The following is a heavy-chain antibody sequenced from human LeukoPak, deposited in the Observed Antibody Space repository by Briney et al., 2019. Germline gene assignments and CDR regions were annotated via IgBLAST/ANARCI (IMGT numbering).Heavy chain of an antibody. J-gene: IGHJ4*02. CDR1: GCSISSYY. CDR2: IYYSGST. Sequence: SGTLSLTCTVSGCSISSYYWSWIRQPPGKGLDWIGYIYYSGSTNYNPSLMSEVTISVDKSKNQFSLKLTSVTAADTAVYYVARDRLTFGVDYWGQGTLVTVSS. D-gene: IGHD3-16*01. CDR3: ARDRLTFGVDY. V-gene: IGHV4-59*01.